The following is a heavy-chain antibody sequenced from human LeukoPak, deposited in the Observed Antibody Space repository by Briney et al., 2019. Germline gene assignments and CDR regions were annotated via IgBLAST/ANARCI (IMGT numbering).Heavy chain of an antibody. CDR1: GFSLSTSGMC. CDR2: IDWDDDK. Sequence: GPTLVNPTQTLTLTCTFSGFSLSTSGMCVSWIRQPPGKALEWLARIDWDDDKSYSTSLKTRLTISKDTSKNQVVLTMTNMDPVDTATYYCARIRITMVRYYFDYWGQGTLVTVSS. CDR3: ARIRITMVRYYFDY. V-gene: IGHV2-70*11. D-gene: IGHD3-10*01. J-gene: IGHJ4*02.